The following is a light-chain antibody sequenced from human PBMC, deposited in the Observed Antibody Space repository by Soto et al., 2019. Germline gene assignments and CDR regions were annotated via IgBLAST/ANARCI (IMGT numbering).Light chain of an antibody. J-gene: IGKJ1*01. CDR2: GAS. V-gene: IGKV3-20*01. CDR3: QQYGSSPPT. Sequence: EIVLTQSPGTLSLSPGERAALSCRASQSVSNNFLAWYQRKPGQAPRLLIYGASYRATDIPYRFSGSGSGTDLTLTITRLEPDDFAVYYCQQYGSSPPTFGQGTKVEVK. CDR1: QSVSNNF.